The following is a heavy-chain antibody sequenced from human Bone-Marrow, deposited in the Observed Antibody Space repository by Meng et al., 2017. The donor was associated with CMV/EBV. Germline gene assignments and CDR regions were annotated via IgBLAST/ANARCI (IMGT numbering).Heavy chain of an antibody. CDR1: GFTFSSYA. V-gene: IGHV3-64*02. J-gene: IGHJ4*02. CDR2: ISSNGGST. D-gene: IGHD3-10*01. Sequence: GGSLRLSCAASGFTFSSYAMHWVRQAPGKGLEYVSAISSNGGSTYYADSVKGRFTISRDNSKNTLYLQMGSLRAEDMAVYYCARDFGRSADYWGQGTLVTVSS. CDR3: ARDFGRSADY.